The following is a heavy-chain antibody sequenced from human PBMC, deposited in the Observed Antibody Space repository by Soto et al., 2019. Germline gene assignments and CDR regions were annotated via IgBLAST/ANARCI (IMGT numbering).Heavy chain of an antibody. D-gene: IGHD6-13*01. V-gene: IGHV3-33*03. J-gene: IGHJ6*03. Sequence: GGSLRLSCAASGFTFSSYSMNWVRQAPGKGLEWVAVIWYDGSNKYYADSVKGRFTISRDNSKNTLYLQMNSLRAEDTAVYYCAALTRYSPGDYYYMDVWGKGTTVTVSS. CDR3: AALTRYSPGDYYYMDV. CDR2: IWYDGSNK. CDR1: GFTFSSYS.